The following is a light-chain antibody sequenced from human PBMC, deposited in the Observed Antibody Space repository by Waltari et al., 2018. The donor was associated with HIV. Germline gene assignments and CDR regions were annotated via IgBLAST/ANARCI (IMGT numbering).Light chain of an antibody. CDR2: GVN. Sequence: QSALTQPAPVPGSPGQSITIPCTGATTAIAIHDLVTWYQKYPGKAPQLIIYGVNTRPSGISNRFSGSRSGNTASLTISALHGDDEADYYCSSYTDSDTLLFGGGTKLTVL. V-gene: IGLV2-14*01. J-gene: IGLJ2*01. CDR3: SSYTDSDTLL. CDR1: TTAIAIHDL.